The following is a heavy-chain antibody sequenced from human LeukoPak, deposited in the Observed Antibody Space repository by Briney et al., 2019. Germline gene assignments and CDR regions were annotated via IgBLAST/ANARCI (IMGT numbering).Heavy chain of an antibody. CDR3: ARAFRQQSSIAARPGGVDYYYMDV. V-gene: IGHV3-7*01. D-gene: IGHD6-6*01. J-gene: IGHJ6*03. CDR2: IKQDGSEK. CDR1: GFTFSSYW. Sequence: GGSLRLSCAASGFTFSSYWMSWVRQAPGKGLEWVANIKQDGSEKYYVDSVKGRFTISRDNAKNSLYLQMNSLRAEDTAVYYCARAFRQQSSIAARPGGVDYYYMDVWGKGTTVTVSS.